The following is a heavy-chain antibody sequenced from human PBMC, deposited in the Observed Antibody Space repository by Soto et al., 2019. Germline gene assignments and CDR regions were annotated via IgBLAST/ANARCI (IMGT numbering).Heavy chain of an antibody. CDR3: ARENVDTLMGIDY. CDR2: ISHSGTT. CDR1: GGSITSGGYS. Sequence: QLQLQESGSGLVKPSQTLSLTCVVSGGSITSGGYSWSWIRQPPGKGLEWIAYISHSGTTSYNPSLKSRFTMSFDRSKNQFSLRLSSVTAADTAVYYCARENVDTLMGIDYWGQGTLGTVSS. V-gene: IGHV4-30-2*01. D-gene: IGHD5-18*01. J-gene: IGHJ4*02.